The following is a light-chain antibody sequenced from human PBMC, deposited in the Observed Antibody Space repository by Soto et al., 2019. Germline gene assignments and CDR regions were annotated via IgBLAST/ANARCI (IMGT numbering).Light chain of an antibody. V-gene: IGKV1-5*01. CDR3: QHYNSYPIT. CDR2: AAS. CDR1: QSIIGY. J-gene: IGKJ5*01. Sequence: DIQITQSPSSLSASVGDRVTITCRASQSIIGYLNWYQQKPGKAPRLLISAASNLQSGVPSTFSGSGSGTEFTLTISSLQPDDFATYYCQHYNSYPITFGQGTRLEIK.